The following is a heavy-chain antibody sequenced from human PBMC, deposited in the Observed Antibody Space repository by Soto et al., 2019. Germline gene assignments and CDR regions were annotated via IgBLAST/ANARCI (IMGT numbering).Heavy chain of an antibody. Sequence: PGGSLRLSCAASGFTFSSYGMHWVRQAPGKGLEWVAVISFDGSNEKYADSVKGRFTISRDNSKNTLYLQMNSLRAEDTAVYYCAKPDSSGYYQPDYWGQGTLVTVS. CDR3: AKPDSSGYYQPDY. V-gene: IGHV3-30*18. CDR1: GFTFSSYG. CDR2: ISFDGSNE. D-gene: IGHD3-22*01. J-gene: IGHJ4*02.